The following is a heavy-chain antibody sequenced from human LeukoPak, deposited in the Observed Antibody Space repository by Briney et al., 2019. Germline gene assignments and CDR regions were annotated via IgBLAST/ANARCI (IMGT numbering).Heavy chain of an antibody. CDR2: MNPNSGNT. CDR1: GYTFTGYY. D-gene: IGHD2-2*02. J-gene: IGHJ5*02. CDR3: ARGLSHCSSTSCYRWFDP. Sequence: GASVKVSCKASGYTFTGYYMHWVRQAPGQGLEWMGWMNPNSGNTGYAQKFQGRVTMTRNTSISTAYMELSSLRSEDTAVYYCARGLSHCSSTSCYRWFDPWGQGTLVTVSS. V-gene: IGHV1-8*02.